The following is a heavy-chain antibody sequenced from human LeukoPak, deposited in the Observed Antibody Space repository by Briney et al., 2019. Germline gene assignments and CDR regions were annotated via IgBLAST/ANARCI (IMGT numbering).Heavy chain of an antibody. J-gene: IGHJ4*02. CDR3: AGTYYYDSSGYSPLDY. Sequence: SDTLSLTCAVSGGSISSSNWWSWVRPPPGKGLERIGEIYHSGRTNYNPSLKRRVTISVDKSKYAFSLKLSSVTAADTAVYYCAGTYYYDSSGYSPLDYWGQGTLVTVSS. D-gene: IGHD3-22*01. CDR1: GGSISSSNW. CDR2: IYHSGRT. V-gene: IGHV4-4*02.